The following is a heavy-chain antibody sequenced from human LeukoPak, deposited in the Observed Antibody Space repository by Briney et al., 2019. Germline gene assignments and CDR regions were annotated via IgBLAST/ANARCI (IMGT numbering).Heavy chain of an antibody. CDR1: GGSISSYY. D-gene: IGHD3-22*01. Sequence: SETLSLTCTVSGGSISSYYWSWIRQPAGKGLEWIGRIYTSGSTNYNPSLNSRVTMSVDTSKNQFSLKLSSVTAADTAVYYCARDYSSGYFNWFDPWGQGTLVTVSS. V-gene: IGHV4-4*07. J-gene: IGHJ5*02. CDR2: IYTSGST. CDR3: ARDYSSGYFNWFDP.